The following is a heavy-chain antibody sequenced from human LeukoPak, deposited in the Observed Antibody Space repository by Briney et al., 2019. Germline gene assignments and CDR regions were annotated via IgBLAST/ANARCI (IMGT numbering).Heavy chain of an antibody. CDR1: GGSISSYY. CDR3: ARVWGSDILTAYYLGVLHY. Sequence: SETLPLTCTVSGGSISSYYGSWIRQPAGKGREWIVRIYTSGSTNYSPSLKSRVTISVDTSKNQFSLKLSSVTAAGTAVYFCARVWGSDILTAYYLGVLHYWGQGTLVTVSS. J-gene: IGHJ4*02. V-gene: IGHV4-4*07. D-gene: IGHD3-9*01. CDR2: IYTSGST.